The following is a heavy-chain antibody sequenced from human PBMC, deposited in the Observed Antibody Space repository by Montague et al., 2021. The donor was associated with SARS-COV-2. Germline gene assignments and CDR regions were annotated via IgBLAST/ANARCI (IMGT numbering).Heavy chain of an antibody. J-gene: IGHJ3*02. D-gene: IGHD5-18*01. CDR2: ISCGGSTI. Sequence: SLRLSCAASGFTFSDYYMSWVRQAPGKGLEWVSYISCGGSTIYYADSVKGRFTISRDNAKNSLYLQMNSLRAEDTAVYYCARVRHSYGYLSAFDIWGQGTMVTVSS. V-gene: IGHV3-11*01. CDR3: ARVRHSYGYLSAFDI. CDR1: GFTFSDYY.